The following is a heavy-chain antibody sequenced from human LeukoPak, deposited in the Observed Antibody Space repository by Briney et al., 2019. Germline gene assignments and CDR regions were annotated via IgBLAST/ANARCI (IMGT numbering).Heavy chain of an antibody. CDR3: ARRLGLAFDM. V-gene: IGHV1-18*01. J-gene: IGHJ3*02. Sequence: ASVTVSCKASGYTFTSYSISWVRQAPGQGLEWMGWISAYNGNTNYAQKLQGRVTMTIDTSTSTAYMELRSLRSDDTVVYYWARRLGLAFDMWGQETRVTVSS. CDR2: ISAYNGNT. D-gene: IGHD3-16*01. CDR1: GYTFTSYS.